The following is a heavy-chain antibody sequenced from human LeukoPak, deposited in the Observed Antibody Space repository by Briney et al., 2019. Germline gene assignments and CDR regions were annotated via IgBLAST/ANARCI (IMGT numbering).Heavy chain of an antibody. Sequence: ASVKVSCKASGYTFTSYAMNWVRQAPGQGLEWMGWINTNTGNPTYAQGFTGRFVFSLDTSVSTAYLQISSLKAEDTAVYYCARGAPASSSWYLYYYYYMDVWGKGTTVTVSS. CDR2: INTNTGNP. V-gene: IGHV7-4-1*02. J-gene: IGHJ6*03. D-gene: IGHD6-13*01. CDR3: ARGAPASSSWYLYYYYYMDV. CDR1: GYTFTSYA.